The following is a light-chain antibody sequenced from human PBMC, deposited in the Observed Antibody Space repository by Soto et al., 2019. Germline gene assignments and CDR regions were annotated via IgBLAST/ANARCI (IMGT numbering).Light chain of an antibody. CDR2: DAS. Sequence: DIQMTQSPSTLSASVGDRVTITCRASQSISSSLAWYQQKPGKTPQVLMYDASSLQRGVPSRFSGSGSGTQFTLTISSLQPDDFATYYCQQYKTYSPSFGQGTKLEIK. CDR1: QSISSS. CDR3: QQYKTYSPS. J-gene: IGKJ2*01. V-gene: IGKV1-5*01.